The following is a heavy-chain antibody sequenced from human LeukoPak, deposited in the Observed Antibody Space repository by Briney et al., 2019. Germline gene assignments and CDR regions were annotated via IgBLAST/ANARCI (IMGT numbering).Heavy chain of an antibody. V-gene: IGHV4-59*01. CDR3: ARGWSSGWYEY. D-gene: IGHD6-19*01. CDR1: GGSISSYY. Sequence: PSETLSLTCTVSGGSISSYYWSWIRQPPGKGLEWIGYIYYSGSTNYNPSLKSRVTISVDTSKNQFSLKLSSVTAADTAVYYCARGWSSGWYEYWGQGTLVTVSS. CDR2: IYYSGST. J-gene: IGHJ4*02.